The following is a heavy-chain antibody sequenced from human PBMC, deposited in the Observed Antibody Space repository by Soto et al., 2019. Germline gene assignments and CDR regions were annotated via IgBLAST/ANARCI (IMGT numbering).Heavy chain of an antibody. CDR1: GLSISRDNL. J-gene: IGHJ4*02. D-gene: IGHD6-13*01. V-gene: IGHV4-4*02. CDR2: IHHSGST. Sequence: QVQLQESGPGLVRPSGTVSLTCAVSGLSISRDNLWSWVRQPPGKGLEWIGEIHHSGSTNYNPSLKSRVTMSVVPSEDLFSLTLNSVTAADTAFYYCARDQGSHPGDWGQGTLVSVSS. CDR3: ARDQGSHPGD.